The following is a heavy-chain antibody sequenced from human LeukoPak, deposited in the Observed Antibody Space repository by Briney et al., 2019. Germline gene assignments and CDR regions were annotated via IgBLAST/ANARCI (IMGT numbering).Heavy chain of an antibody. D-gene: IGHD3-22*01. CDR1: GFTFTIYA. J-gene: IGHJ4*02. CDR3: GKVSKRWPDGYLAF. CDR2: IYGSGQTT. Sequence: GGSLRLSCAASGFTFTIYAMTWVRQAPGKGLEWVSGIYGSGQTTYYADSVKGRFTISRDNSKNTLYLQMSSLRLGDTAVYYCGKVSKRWPDGYLAFWGREPWSPSPQ. V-gene: IGHV3-23*01.